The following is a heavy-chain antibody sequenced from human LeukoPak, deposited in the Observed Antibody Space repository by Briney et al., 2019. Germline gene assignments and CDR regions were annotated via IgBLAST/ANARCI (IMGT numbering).Heavy chain of an antibody. CDR3: ARHYYDSSGYPSD. CDR2: INPNSGGT. V-gene: IGHV1-2*02. J-gene: IGHJ4*02. D-gene: IGHD3-22*01. Sequence: ASVKVSCKASGYTFTGYYMHWVRQAPGQGLEWMGWINPNSGGTNYAQKFQGRVTMTRDTSISTAYMELSRLRSDDTAVYYCARHYYDSSGYPSDWGQGTLVTVSS. CDR1: GYTFTGYY.